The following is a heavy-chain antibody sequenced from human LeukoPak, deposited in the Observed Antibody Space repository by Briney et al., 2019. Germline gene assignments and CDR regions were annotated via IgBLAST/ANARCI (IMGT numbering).Heavy chain of an antibody. CDR2: MHYSRSS. J-gene: IGHJ4*02. CDR3: EGTYYYASGSSY. D-gene: IGHD3-10*01. Sequence: PSETLSLTCTVSGGSISSSSYYWGWIRQPPGKGLEWIGSMHYSRSSSYNPSLKSRVTISVDTSKNQFSLRLSSVTAADTAVYYCEGTYYYASGSSYWGQGSLVTVSS. CDR1: GGSISSSSYY. V-gene: IGHV4-39*07.